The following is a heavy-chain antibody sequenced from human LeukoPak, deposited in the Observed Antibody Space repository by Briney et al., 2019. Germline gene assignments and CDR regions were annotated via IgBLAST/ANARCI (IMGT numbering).Heavy chain of an antibody. CDR2: IYYSGST. V-gene: IGHV4-39*07. Sequence: PSETLSLTCTVSGGSISSSSYYWGWIRQPPGKGLEWIGSIYYSGSTYYNPSLKSRVTISVDTSKNQFSLKLSSVTAADTAVYYCARESLEYSSSSGQGMGAFDIWGQGTMVTVSS. J-gene: IGHJ3*02. D-gene: IGHD6-6*01. CDR3: ARESLEYSSSSGQGMGAFDI. CDR1: GGSISSSSYY.